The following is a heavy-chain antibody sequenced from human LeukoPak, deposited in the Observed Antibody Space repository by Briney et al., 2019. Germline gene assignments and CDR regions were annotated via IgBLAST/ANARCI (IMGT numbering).Heavy chain of an antibody. Sequence: GGSLRLSCAASGFTFSRYAMSWVRQAPGKGLEWVCGISSSGESPYYADSVKGRFTISRDNSKNTLYLEINSLRAEDTDVYYCAKKSRDGYNPFDYLGQGTLVTVSS. D-gene: IGHD5-24*01. CDR1: GFTFSRYA. CDR3: AKKSRDGYNPFDY. J-gene: IGHJ4*02. V-gene: IGHV3-23*01. CDR2: ISSSGESP.